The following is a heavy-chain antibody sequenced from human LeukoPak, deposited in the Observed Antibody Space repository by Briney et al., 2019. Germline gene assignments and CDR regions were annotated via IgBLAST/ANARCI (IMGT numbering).Heavy chain of an antibody. V-gene: IGHV1-2*02. D-gene: IGHD6-6*01. J-gene: IGHJ4*02. CDR3: ARDQSEYSSSSGSDY. CDR1: GYTFTGYY. Sequence: ASVKVSCKASGYTFTGYYMHWVRQAPGQGLEWMGWINPNSGGTNYAQKLQGRVTMTTDTSTSTAYMELRSLRSDDTAVYYCARDQSEYSSSSGSDYWGQGTLVTVSS. CDR2: INPNSGGT.